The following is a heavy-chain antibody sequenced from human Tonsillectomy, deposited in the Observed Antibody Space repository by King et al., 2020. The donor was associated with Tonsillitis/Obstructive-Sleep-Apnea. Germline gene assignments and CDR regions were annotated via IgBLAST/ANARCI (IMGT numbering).Heavy chain of an antibody. V-gene: IGHV3-53*01. CDR1: GFTVSSKY. Sequence: VQLVESGGGLIQPGGSLRLSCAASGFTVSSKYMSWVRQAPGKGLECVSVINSGGSTYYADSVKGRFTISRDKSKNTLYLQMNSLRAEDTAVYYCARDTSGRGWDYWGQGTLVTVSS. J-gene: IGHJ4*02. D-gene: IGHD3-10*01. CDR3: ARDTSGRGWDY. CDR2: INSGGST.